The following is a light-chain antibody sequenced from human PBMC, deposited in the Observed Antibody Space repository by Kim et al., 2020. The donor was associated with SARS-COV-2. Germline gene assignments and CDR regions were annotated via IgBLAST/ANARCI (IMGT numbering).Light chain of an antibody. V-gene: IGKV3-15*01. CDR2: GAS. CDR1: QRISIN. Sequence: VSPGESAALSCRTSQRISINLAWYQQKPGQAPRLLIDGASTRASCIPARFSGSGSGTEFTLTISNVQSEDVAVYYCQQYLNWLPYTFGQGTKLEIK. CDR3: QQYLNWLPYT. J-gene: IGKJ2*01.